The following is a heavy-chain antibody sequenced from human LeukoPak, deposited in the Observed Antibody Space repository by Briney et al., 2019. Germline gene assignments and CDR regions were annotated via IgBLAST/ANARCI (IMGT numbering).Heavy chain of an antibody. CDR2: IIPIFVTA. V-gene: IGHV1-69*13. J-gene: IGHJ4*02. CDR1: GGTFSSYA. Sequence: GASVTVSCKASGGTFSSYAISWVRQAPGQGLEWMGGIIPIFVTANYAQKFQGRVTITADESTSTAYMELSSLRSEDTAVYYCARGDSAYDLFGHIDYWGQGTLVTVSS. D-gene: IGHD5-12*01. CDR3: ARGDSAYDLFGHIDY.